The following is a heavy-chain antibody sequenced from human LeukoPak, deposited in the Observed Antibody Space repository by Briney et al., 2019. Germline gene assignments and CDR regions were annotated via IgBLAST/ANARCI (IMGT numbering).Heavy chain of an antibody. CDR2: MNPNSGNT. Sequence: GASVKVSCKASGYTFTSYGISWVRQAPGQGLEWMGWMNPNSGNTGYAQKFQGRVTITRNTSISTAYMELSSLRSEDTAVYYCARGGPAAKNAFDIWGQGTMVTVSS. D-gene: IGHD2-2*01. CDR3: ARGGPAAKNAFDI. V-gene: IGHV1-8*03. CDR1: GYTFTSYG. J-gene: IGHJ3*02.